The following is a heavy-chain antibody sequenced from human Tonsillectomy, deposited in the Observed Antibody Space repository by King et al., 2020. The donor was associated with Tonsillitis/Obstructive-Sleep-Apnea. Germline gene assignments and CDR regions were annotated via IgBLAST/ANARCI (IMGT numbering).Heavy chain of an antibody. CDR1: GFSLSNARMG. CDR3: ARMVGDVDTAMVYFDY. Sequence: VTLKESGPVLVKPTETLTLTCTVSGFSLSNARMGVSWIRQPPGKALEWLEHIFSIVEKSYSSSLKSRLTISKDTSKSQVVLTMTNMDPVDKATYYCARMVGDVDTAMVYFDYWGQGTLVTVSS. CDR2: IFSIVEK. J-gene: IGHJ4*02. D-gene: IGHD5-18*01. V-gene: IGHV2-26*01.